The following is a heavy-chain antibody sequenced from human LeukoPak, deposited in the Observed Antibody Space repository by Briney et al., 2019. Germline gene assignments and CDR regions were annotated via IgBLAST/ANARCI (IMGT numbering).Heavy chain of an antibody. Sequence: GRSLRLSCAASGFTFSSYAMHWVRQAPGKGLEWVAVISYDGSNKYYADSVKGRFTISRDNSKNTLYLQMNSLRAEDTAVYYCAREQTTVTTSPAFDYWGQGTLVTVSS. CDR2: ISYDGSNK. D-gene: IGHD4-17*01. CDR3: AREQTTVTTSPAFDY. J-gene: IGHJ4*02. V-gene: IGHV3-30-3*01. CDR1: GFTFSSYA.